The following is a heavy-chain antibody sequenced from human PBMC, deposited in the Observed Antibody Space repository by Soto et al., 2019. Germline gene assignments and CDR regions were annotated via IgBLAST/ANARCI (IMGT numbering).Heavy chain of an antibody. D-gene: IGHD2-21*02. CDR1: GFTFSTYT. CDR2: ISGSSDYM. V-gene: IGHV3-21*01. CDR3: AREEGHIVVLTDEGRFDY. J-gene: IGHJ4*02. Sequence: EVQLVESGGGLVKPGGSLRISCTASGFTFSTYTMAWVRQTPGKGLEWVSSISGSSDYMHYSDSVKGRFTISRDNAKNSLYLRMNSRRAEDTAVFYWAREEGHIVVLTDEGRFDYWGQGSLVTVSS.